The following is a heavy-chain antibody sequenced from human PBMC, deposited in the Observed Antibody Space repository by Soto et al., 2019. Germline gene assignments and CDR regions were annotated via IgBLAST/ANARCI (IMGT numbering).Heavy chain of an antibody. CDR3: GRVGNGEGYY. V-gene: IGHV3-74*01. Sequence: EVQLVESGGDLVQPGGSLRLSCAASGFTFSNYPMYWVRQTPGKGLVWVSRISSDGRSTIYADSVKGRFTISRDNARNTLYLQMNTLRAEDTAVYYCGRVGNGEGYYWGQGTLVTVSS. CDR2: ISSDGRST. D-gene: IGHD2-8*01. J-gene: IGHJ4*02. CDR1: GFTFSNYP.